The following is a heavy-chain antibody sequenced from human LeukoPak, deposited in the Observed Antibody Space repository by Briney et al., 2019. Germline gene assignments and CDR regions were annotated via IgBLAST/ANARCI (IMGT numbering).Heavy chain of an antibody. V-gene: IGHV4-59*08. CDR2: VFYSGGT. CDR3: ARHGHDTGGYEAHFDY. Sequence: PSETLSLTCTISGGSTTGYFWSWIRQPPGKGLEWIGYVFYSGGTLYNPSLDSRVTISVDTSKTQFSLELSSVTAADTAVYYCARHGHDTGGYEAHFDYWGQGALVTVSS. D-gene: IGHD3-22*01. J-gene: IGHJ4*02. CDR1: GGSTTGYF.